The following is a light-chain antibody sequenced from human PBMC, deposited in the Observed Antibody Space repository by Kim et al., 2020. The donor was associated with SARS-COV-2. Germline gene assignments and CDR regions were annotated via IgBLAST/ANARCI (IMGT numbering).Light chain of an antibody. V-gene: IGKV3-15*01. J-gene: IGKJ2*01. CDR1: QSVSSN. CDR3: QQYNNWPYT. CDR2: GAS. Sequence: GSPGERATLSCRASQSVSSNLAWYQQKPGQAPRLLIYGASTRATGIPARFSGSGSGTEFTLTISSLQSEDFAVYYCQQYNNWPYTFGQGTKLEI.